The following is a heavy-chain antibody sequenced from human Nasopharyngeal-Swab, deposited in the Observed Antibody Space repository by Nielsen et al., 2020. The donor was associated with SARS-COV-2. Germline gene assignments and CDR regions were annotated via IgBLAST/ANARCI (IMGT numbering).Heavy chain of an antibody. V-gene: IGHV1-3*01. CDR3: ARGLSGTDVRFDP. CDR2: INAGNGNT. CDR1: GYTFTSYA. D-gene: IGHD6-13*01. J-gene: IGHJ5*02. Sequence: ASVKVSCKASGYTFTSYAMHWVRQAPGQRLEWMGWINAGNGNTKYSQKFQGRVTITRDTSASTAYMELSSLRSEDTAVYYCARGLSGTDVRFDPWGQGTLVTVSS.